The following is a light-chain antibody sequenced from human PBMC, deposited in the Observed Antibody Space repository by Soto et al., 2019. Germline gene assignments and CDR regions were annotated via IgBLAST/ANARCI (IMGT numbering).Light chain of an antibody. CDR1: RGGSND. CDR2: GAS. CDR3: QQYDTWPLT. Sequence: EIVMTHSPAALSVSPGDRATLSCSAQRGGSNDLAWYQQKPGQPPRLLLYGASTRATGVPDRFSGSQSGTEFTLTISSLVSEDFAVYSCQQYDTWPLTFGEGTKVDI. V-gene: IGKV3D-15*01. J-gene: IGKJ4*02.